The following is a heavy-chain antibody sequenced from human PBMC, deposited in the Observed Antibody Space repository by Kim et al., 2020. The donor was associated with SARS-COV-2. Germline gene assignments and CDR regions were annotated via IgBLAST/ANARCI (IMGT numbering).Heavy chain of an antibody. Sequence: GGSLRLSCAASGFTFSSYAMHWVRQAPGKGLEWVAVISYDGINKYYADSVKGRFTISRDNSKNTPYLQMNSLRAEDTAVYYCAKIIAVAGDDFAYWGQG. J-gene: IGHJ4*02. CDR1: GFTFSSYA. CDR3: AKIIAVAGDDFAY. CDR2: ISYDGINK. D-gene: IGHD6-19*01. V-gene: IGHV3-30-3*02.